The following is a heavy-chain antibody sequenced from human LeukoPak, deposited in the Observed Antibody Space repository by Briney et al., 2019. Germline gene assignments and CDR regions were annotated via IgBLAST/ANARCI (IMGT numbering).Heavy chain of an antibody. CDR1: GGSFSGYY. J-gene: IGHJ5*02. CDR2: IYYSGST. V-gene: IGHV4-59*01. CDR3: ARDLSRYCSGGSCSNWFDP. Sequence: SETLSLTCAVYGGSFSGYYWSWIRQPPGKGLEWIGYIYYSGSTNYNPSLKSRVTISVDTSKNQFSLKLSSVTAADTAVYYCARDLSRYCSGGSCSNWFDPWGQGTLVTVSS. D-gene: IGHD2-15*01.